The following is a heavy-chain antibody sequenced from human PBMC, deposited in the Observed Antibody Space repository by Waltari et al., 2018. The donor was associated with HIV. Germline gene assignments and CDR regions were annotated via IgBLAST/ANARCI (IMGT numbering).Heavy chain of an antibody. Sequence: EVQLVQSGAEVKKPGESLKISCKGSGYSFTSYWIGWVRQMPGKGLEWMGIIYPGDSDTRYSPSFQGQVTISADKSISTAYLQWSSLKASDSAMYYCARRIWLQKGGRGAFDIWGQGTMVTVSS. J-gene: IGHJ3*02. V-gene: IGHV5-51*03. CDR1: GYSFTSYW. CDR3: ARRIWLQKGGRGAFDI. D-gene: IGHD2-15*01. CDR2: IYPGDSDT.